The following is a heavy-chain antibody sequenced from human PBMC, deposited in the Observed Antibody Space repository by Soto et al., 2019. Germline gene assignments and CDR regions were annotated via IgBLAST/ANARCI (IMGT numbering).Heavy chain of an antibody. D-gene: IGHD2-2*02. CDR1: GGTFSSYA. CDR2: IIPIFGTA. V-gene: IGHV1-69*06. Sequence: ASVKVSCKASGGTFSSYAISWVRQAPGQGLEWMGGIIPIFGTANYAQKFQGRVTITADKSTSTAYMELSSLRSEDTAVYYCARDLNHCSSTSCYTRGYYYYGMDVWGQGTTVTVSS. J-gene: IGHJ6*02. CDR3: ARDLNHCSSTSCYTRGYYYYGMDV.